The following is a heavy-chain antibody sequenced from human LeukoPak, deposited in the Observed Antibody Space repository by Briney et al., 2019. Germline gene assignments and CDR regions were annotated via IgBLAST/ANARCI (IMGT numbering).Heavy chain of an antibody. V-gene: IGHV1-69*05. J-gene: IGHJ6*03. CDR3: AIVVVIPDYYMDV. CDR1: GGTFSSYA. Sequence: GASVKLSCKASGGTFSSYAISWVRQAPGQGLEWMGGITPIFGTANYAQKFQGRVTITTDESTSTAYMELSSLRSEDTAVYYCAIVVVIPDYYMDVWGKGTTVTVCS. D-gene: IGHD3-22*01. CDR2: ITPIFGTA.